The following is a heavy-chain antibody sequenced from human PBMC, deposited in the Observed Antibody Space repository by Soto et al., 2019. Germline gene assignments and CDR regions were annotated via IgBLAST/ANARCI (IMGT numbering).Heavy chain of an antibody. CDR2: RDSRGGT. D-gene: IGHD3-16*01. J-gene: IGHJ3*02. V-gene: IGHV4-39*01. Sequence: QLQLQESGPGLVKPSETLSLSCSVSDGSINSTSYYWGWIRQSPGRGLEWIGSRDSRGGTYYRPALRDRVTLSVDTSKKKFSLNLYSVTEADSGLYFGARHGRVVIPFGGVADGFQIWGQGTAVTVSS. CDR1: DGSINSTSYY. CDR3: ARHGRVVIPFGGVADGFQI.